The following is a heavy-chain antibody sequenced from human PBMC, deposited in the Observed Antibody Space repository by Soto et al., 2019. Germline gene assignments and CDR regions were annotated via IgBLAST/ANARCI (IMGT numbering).Heavy chain of an antibody. CDR3: XXXXXXXXXXXXXHEYAI. CDR2: ISARSSPT. CDR1: GYIVSSYS. V-gene: IGHV3-48*01. J-gene: IGHJ4*02. Sequence: ELQLVESGGGLVQPGGYLRLSCAAPGYIVSSYSMNGVRQAPGKGLEWXXXISARSSPTYYADSVKGRFTVSRDNAKXXXXXXXXXXXXXXXXXXXXXXXXXXXXXXXXXHEYAIWGQGTLVTVSS. D-gene: IGHD2-8*01.